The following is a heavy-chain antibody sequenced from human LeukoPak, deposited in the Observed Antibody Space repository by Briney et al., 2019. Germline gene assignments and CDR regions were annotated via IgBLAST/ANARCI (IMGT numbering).Heavy chain of an antibody. Sequence: SETLSLTCTVSGGSISSSSYYWGWIRQPSGKGLEWIGSIYYSGNTYYNPSLKSRVTISVDTSKNQFSLKLSSVTAADTAVYYCARSTAAAGHFDYWGQGTLVTVSS. CDR3: ARSTAAAGHFDY. CDR2: IYYSGNT. CDR1: GGSISSSSYY. V-gene: IGHV4-39*07. D-gene: IGHD6-13*01. J-gene: IGHJ4*02.